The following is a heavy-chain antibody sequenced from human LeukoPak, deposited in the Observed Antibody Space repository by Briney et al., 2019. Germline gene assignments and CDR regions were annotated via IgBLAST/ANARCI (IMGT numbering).Heavy chain of an antibody. V-gene: IGHV3-30*02. J-gene: IGHJ4*02. CDR2: IRYDGSNK. D-gene: IGHD5-12*01. CDR3: AKEGEWLRPFDY. Sequence: PGGSLRLSCVASGFTFSSYWMSWVRQAPGKGLEWVAFIRYDGSNKYYADSVKGRFTISRDNSKNTLYLQMNSLRAEDTAVYYCAKEGEWLRPFDYWGQGTLVTVSS. CDR1: GFTFSSYW.